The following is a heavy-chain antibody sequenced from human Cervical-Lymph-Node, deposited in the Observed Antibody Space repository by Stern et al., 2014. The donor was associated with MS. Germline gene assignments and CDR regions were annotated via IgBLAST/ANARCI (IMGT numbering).Heavy chain of an antibody. CDR2: IFPGHSYT. Sequence: VQLVQSGAEVKKPGESLKISCQGSGYSFTSYWIGWVRQMPGKGLEWMGSIFPGHSYTRSSPSFQGQVTISAAKSNRTAYLQWSSLKASDTAMYYCARPKDYGDFKNWGQGTLVTVSS. CDR3: ARPKDYGDFKN. CDR1: GYSFTSYW. V-gene: IGHV5-51*03. J-gene: IGHJ4*02. D-gene: IGHD4-17*01.